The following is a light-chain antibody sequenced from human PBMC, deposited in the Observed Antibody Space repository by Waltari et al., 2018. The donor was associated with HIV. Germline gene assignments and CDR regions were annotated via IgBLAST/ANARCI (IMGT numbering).Light chain of an antibody. CDR2: QDS. Sequence: SYELTQPPSVSVSPGQTASITCSCAYLGDKYACWYQQKPGQSPVLVIYQDSKRPSGIPERFSGSNSGNTATLTISGTQAMDEADYYCQAWDSSTVVFGGGTKLTVL. CDR3: QAWDSSTVV. J-gene: IGLJ2*01. V-gene: IGLV3-1*01. CDR1: YLGDKY.